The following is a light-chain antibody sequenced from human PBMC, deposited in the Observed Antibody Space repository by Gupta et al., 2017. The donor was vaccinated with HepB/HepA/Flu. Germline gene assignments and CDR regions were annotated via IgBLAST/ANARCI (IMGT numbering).Light chain of an antibody. V-gene: IGKV2-28*01. CDR1: QSLLHSNGYNY. CDR2: LGS. Sequence: DIVMTQSPLSLPLTPGEPASISCRSSQSLLHSNGYNYLDWYLQKPGQSPQLLIYLGSNRASGVPDRFSGSGSGTDFTLKISRGEAEDVGVYYCRQALQNPPLTFGGGTKVEIK. CDR3: RQALQNPPLT. J-gene: IGKJ4*01.